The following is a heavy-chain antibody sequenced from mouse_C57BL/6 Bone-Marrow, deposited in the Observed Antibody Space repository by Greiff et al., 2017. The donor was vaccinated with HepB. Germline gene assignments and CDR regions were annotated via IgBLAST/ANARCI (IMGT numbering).Heavy chain of an antibody. D-gene: IGHD1-1*01. V-gene: IGHV1-82*01. CDR3: GGGTTVVATRETWFAY. CDR1: GYAFSSSW. J-gene: IGHJ3*01. Sequence: QVQLQQSGPELVKPGASVKITCKASGYAFSSSWMNWVKQRPGKGLEWIGRIYPGDGDTNYNGKFKGKATLTADKSSSTAYMQLSSLTSEDSAVYFCGGGTTVVATRETWFAYWGQGTLVTVSA. CDR2: IYPGDGDT.